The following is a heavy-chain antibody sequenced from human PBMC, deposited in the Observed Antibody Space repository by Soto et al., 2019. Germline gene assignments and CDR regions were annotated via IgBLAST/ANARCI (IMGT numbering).Heavy chain of an antibody. CDR3: ARGSAGHSSVWVDY. V-gene: IGHV1-69*02. Sequence: QVQLVQSGAEVKKPGSSVKVSCKASGGTFSSYTISWVRQAPGQGLEWMGRIIPILGIANYAQKFQGRVTITADKSTSTAYMELSSLRSEDTAVYYCARGSAGHSSVWVDYWGQGTLVTVSS. D-gene: IGHD6-19*01. J-gene: IGHJ4*02. CDR1: GGTFSSYT. CDR2: IIPILGIA.